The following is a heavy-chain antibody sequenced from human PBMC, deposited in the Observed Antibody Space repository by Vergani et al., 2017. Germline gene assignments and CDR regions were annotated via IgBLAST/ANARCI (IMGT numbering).Heavy chain of an antibody. V-gene: IGHV3-23*01. CDR1: GFTFSSYA. J-gene: IGHJ4*02. CDR3: AREVIARSLWFGESSYYFDY. Sequence: EVRLLESGGGLVQPGGSLRLSCAASGFTFSSYAMSWVRQAPGKGLEWVSAISGSGGSTYYADSVKGRFTISRDNSKNTLYLQMNSLRAEETAVYYCAREVIARSLWFGESSYYFDYWGQGTLVTVSS. CDR2: ISGSGGST. D-gene: IGHD3-10*01.